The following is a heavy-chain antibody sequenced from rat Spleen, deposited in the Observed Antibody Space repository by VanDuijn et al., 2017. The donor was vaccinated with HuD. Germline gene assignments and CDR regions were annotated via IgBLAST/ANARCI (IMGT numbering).Heavy chain of an antibody. Sequence: EVQLVESGGGLVQPGRSLKLSCAASGFTFSDYYMAWVRQAPKKGLEWVASISPSGATTNYRDSVKGRFTISRDNARGTLYLQMDSLRSEDTATYYCARENYYTGDYWGQGGMVTVSS. CDR2: ISPSGATT. J-gene: IGHJ2*01. D-gene: IGHD1-6*01. V-gene: IGHV5-25*01. CDR1: GFTFSDYY. CDR3: ARENYYTGDY.